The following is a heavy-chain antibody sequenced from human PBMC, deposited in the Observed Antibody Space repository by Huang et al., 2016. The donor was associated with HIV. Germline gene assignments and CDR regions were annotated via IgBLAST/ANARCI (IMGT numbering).Heavy chain of an antibody. CDR1: GFTFDDYA. Sequence: EVQLVESGGGLVQPGRSLRLSCAASGFTFDDYAMHWVRQGQGKGREWVSGISVNRGSIGYAESVKGRFTISRDNAKNSLYLQMNSLRAEDTALYYCARRGVMVRGAHFDYWGLGTLVTVSS. CDR3: ARRGVMVRGAHFDY. V-gene: IGHV3-9*01. CDR2: ISVNRGSI. J-gene: IGHJ4*02. D-gene: IGHD3-10*01.